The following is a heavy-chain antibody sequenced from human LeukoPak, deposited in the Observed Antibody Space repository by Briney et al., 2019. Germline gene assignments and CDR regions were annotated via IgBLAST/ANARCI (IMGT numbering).Heavy chain of an antibody. V-gene: IGHV1-24*01. CDR3: ATDSYSGSYYLDY. Sequence: ASVKVSCKVSGYTLTELSMHWVRQAPGKGLEWMGGFDPEDGETIYAQKFQGRVTVTEDTSTDTAYMELSSLRSEDTAVYYCATDSYSGSYYLDYWGQGTLVTVSS. CDR1: GYTLTELS. D-gene: IGHD1-26*01. J-gene: IGHJ4*02. CDR2: FDPEDGET.